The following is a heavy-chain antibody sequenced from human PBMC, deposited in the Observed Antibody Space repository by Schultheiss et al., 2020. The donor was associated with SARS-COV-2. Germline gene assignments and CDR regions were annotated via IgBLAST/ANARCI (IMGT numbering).Heavy chain of an antibody. J-gene: IGHJ6*02. V-gene: IGHV4-39*01. CDR2: IYYSGST. D-gene: IGHD2-2*01. CDR3: ARLYCSSTSCYPYYYYYYGMDV. CDR1: GGSISSSSYY. Sequence: SETLSLTCTVSGGSISSSSYYWGWIRQPPGKGLEWIGSIYYSGSTYYNPSLKSRVTISVDTSKNQFSLKLSSVTAADTAVYYCARLYCSSTSCYPYYYYYYGMDVWGQGTTVTVSS.